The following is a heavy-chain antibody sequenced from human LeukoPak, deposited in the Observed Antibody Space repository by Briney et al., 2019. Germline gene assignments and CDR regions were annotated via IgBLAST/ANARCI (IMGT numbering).Heavy chain of an antibody. CDR1: GGSITSYY. CDR2: IYLSGNT. J-gene: IGHJ4*02. Sequence: SVTLSLTCTVSGGSITSYYWSWIRQPAGKGLEWIGRIYLSGNTKYNPSLKSRGTISVDKSKNQFSLKLSSVTAADTAMYYCASGYVGSSPFEYWGQGTLVTVSS. V-gene: IGHV4-4*07. CDR3: ASGYVGSSPFEY. D-gene: IGHD3-10*01.